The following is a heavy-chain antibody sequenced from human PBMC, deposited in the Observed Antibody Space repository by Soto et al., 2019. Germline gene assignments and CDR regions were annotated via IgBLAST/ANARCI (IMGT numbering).Heavy chain of an antibody. CDR1: GGSFSGYY. CDR2: INHSGST. V-gene: IGHV4-34*01. D-gene: IGHD5-18*01. Sequence: QVQLQQWGAGLLKPSETLSLTCAVYGGSFSGYYWSWIRQPPGKGLEWIGEINHSGSTNYNPSLKSRVTISVDTAKNQFSLKLSSVTAAETAVYYCARFTVDTAMAPNRKGMDVWGQGTTVTVSS. J-gene: IGHJ6*02. CDR3: ARFTVDTAMAPNRKGMDV.